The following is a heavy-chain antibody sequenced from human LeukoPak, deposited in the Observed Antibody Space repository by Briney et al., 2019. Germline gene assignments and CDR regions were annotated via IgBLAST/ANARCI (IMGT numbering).Heavy chain of an antibody. D-gene: IGHD6-19*01. CDR3: ETDVGSGRIRALDF. Sequence: GRSLRLSCAASGFTFDDYAMHWVPQTPAKGLECVSGIRWNSGIIVYADSVKGRFTISRDNAKSSLYLQMSSLEAEAVDLCSSETDVGSGRIRALDFWGQGTLVTVPS. J-gene: IGHJ4*02. CDR2: IRWNSGII. V-gene: IGHV3-9*03. CDR1: GFTFDDYA.